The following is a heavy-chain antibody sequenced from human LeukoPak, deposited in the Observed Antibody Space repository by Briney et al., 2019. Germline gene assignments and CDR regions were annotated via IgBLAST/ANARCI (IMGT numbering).Heavy chain of an antibody. CDR3: ARYYCPRGSCYHFDY. J-gene: IGHJ4*02. V-gene: IGHV4-59*01. D-gene: IGHD2-8*01. CDR1: GGSISSYY. CDR2: IYSSGST. Sequence: PSETLSLTCTVSGGSISSYYWSWIRQPPGKGLEWIGHIYSSGSTNCNPSHKSRATLSVDTSKNQFSLRLTSITPADTAVYYCARYYCPRGSCYHFDYWGQGTLVTVSS.